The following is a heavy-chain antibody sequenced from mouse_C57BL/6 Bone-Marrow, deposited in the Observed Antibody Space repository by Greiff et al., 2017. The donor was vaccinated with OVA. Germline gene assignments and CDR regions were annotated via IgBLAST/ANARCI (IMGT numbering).Heavy chain of an antibody. D-gene: IGHD1-1*01. CDR1: GYTFTSYW. CDR3: ARGNGSSLAWFAY. Sequence: QVQLQQPGAELVKLGASVKLSCKASGYTFTSYWMHWVKQRPGQGLEWIGYINPSSGYTKSNQKFKDKATLTADKSSSTAYMQLSSLTYEDSAVYYCARGNGSSLAWFAYWGQGTLVTVSA. V-gene: IGHV1-7*01. CDR2: INPSSGYT. J-gene: IGHJ3*01.